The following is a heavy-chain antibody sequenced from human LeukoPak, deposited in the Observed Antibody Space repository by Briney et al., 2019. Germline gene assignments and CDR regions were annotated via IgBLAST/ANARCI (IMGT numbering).Heavy chain of an antibody. CDR3: AREYHDSSGYLDY. D-gene: IGHD3-22*01. J-gene: IGHJ4*02. Sequence: VGSLRLSSAAPGFTFRRYGMTWVRQAPGKGLDWVSSLSDSGRNTYYADSVKGRFTISRDNSRNTLYLQMNSLRAEDTAVYYCAREYHDSSGYLDYWGQGTLVTVSS. V-gene: IGHV3-23*01. CDR1: GFTFRRYG. CDR2: LSDSGRNT.